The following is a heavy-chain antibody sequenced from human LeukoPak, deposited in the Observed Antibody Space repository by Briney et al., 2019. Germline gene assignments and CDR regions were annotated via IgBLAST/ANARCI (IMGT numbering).Heavy chain of an antibody. CDR1: GGSFSGYY. V-gene: IGHV4-34*01. Sequence: SETLSLTCAVYGGSFSGYYWSWIRQPLGKGLEWIGEINHSGSTNYNPSLKSRVTISVDTSKNQFSLKLSSVTAADTAVYYCARGGDIVVVPVIWGQGTLVTVSS. CDR2: INHSGST. CDR3: ARGGDIVVVPVI. J-gene: IGHJ4*02. D-gene: IGHD2-2*01.